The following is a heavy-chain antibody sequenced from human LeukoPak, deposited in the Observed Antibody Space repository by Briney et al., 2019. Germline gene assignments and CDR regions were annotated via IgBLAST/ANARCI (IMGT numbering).Heavy chain of an antibody. D-gene: IGHD4-23*01. V-gene: IGHV5-51*01. CDR3: ARMATTVVTPYYYYYGMDV. J-gene: IGHJ6*02. CDR1: GYSFTSYW. CDR2: IYPGDSDT. Sequence: GEFLKISCKGSGYSFTSYWIGWVRQMPGKGLEWMGIIYPGDSDTRYSPSFQGQVTISADKSISTAYLQWSSLKASDTAMYYCARMATTVVTPYYYYYGMDVWGQGTTVTVSS.